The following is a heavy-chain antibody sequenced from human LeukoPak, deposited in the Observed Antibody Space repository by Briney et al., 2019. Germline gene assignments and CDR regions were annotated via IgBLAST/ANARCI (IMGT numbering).Heavy chain of an antibody. D-gene: IGHD3-10*01. Sequence: GGSLRLSCAASGFTFSSHGMHWVRQAPGKGLEWVAFIRYDGSNKYYADSVKGRFTISRDNSKNTLYLQMNSLRAEDTAVYYCAKDLVPAEGITMVRGVNRGPAGFDYWGQGTLVTVSS. CDR1: GFTFSSHG. CDR2: IRYDGSNK. J-gene: IGHJ4*02. CDR3: AKDLVPAEGITMVRGVNRGPAGFDY. V-gene: IGHV3-30*02.